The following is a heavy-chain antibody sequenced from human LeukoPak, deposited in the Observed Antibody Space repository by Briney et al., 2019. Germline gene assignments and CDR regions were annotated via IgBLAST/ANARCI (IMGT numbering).Heavy chain of an antibody. V-gene: IGHV4-34*01. CDR2: INHSGST. CDR1: GGSISSYY. J-gene: IGHJ5*02. Sequence: SETLSLTCTVSGGSISSYYWSWIRQPPGEGLEWIGEINHSGSTNYNPSLKSRVTISVDTSKNQFSLKLSSVTAADTAVYYCARGYPGRWFDPWGQGTLVTVSS. D-gene: IGHD3-10*01. CDR3: ARGYPGRWFDP.